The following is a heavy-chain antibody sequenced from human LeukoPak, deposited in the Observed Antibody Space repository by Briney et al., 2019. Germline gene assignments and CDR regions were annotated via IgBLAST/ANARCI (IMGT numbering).Heavy chain of an antibody. V-gene: IGHV3-21*01. CDR3: ARGSYTDY. CDR1: GFIFSNYS. J-gene: IGHJ4*02. CDR2: IRSSSSYI. Sequence: MSGGSLRLSCAASGFIFSNYSMNWVRQAPGKGLEWVSSIRSSSSYIYYADSVMGRFTISRDNAKNSLSLQVNSLRAEDTAVYYCARGSYTDYWGQGTLVTVSS. D-gene: IGHD3-10*01.